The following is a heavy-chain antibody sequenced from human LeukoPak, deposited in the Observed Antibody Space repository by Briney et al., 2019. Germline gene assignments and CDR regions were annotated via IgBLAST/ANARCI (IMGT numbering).Heavy chain of an antibody. CDR1: GFTFNNYH. CDR3: AKDSSAAVAADEY. Sequence: GGSLRLSCVASGFTFNNYHMSWVRQAPGKGLEWVAAISGRGERTYYADSVKGRLTISRDNSKNTVYLQMDSLRAEDTALYYCAKDSSAAVAADEYWGQGTLVTVSP. J-gene: IGHJ4*02. D-gene: IGHD6-25*01. V-gene: IGHV3-23*01. CDR2: ISGRGERT.